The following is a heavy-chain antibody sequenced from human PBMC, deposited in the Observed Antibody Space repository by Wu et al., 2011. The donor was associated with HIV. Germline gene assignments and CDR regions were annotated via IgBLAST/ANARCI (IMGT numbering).Heavy chain of an antibody. CDR2: INPNSGGT. CDR1: GYTFTGYY. D-gene: IGHD2-2*02. Sequence: QVQLVQSGAEVKKPGASVKVSCKASGYTFTGYYMHWVRQAPGQGLEWMGWINPNSGGTNYAQKFQGRVTMTRDTSISTAYMELSRLRSDDTAVYYCARDPTNPFVPGYCSSTSCYTGADWFDPWGQGTLVTVSS. CDR3: ARDPTNPFVPGYCSSTSCYTGADWFDP. V-gene: IGHV1-2*02. J-gene: IGHJ5*02.